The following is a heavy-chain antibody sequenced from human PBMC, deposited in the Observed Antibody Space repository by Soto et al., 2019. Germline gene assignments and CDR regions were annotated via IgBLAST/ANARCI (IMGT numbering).Heavy chain of an antibody. D-gene: IGHD2-15*01. CDR1: GGSISSGAYS. V-gene: IGHV4-30-2*01. J-gene: IGHJ5*02. CDR3: ARTLDYGGSAGTNWFDP. Sequence: QLQLQESGSGLVIPSETLSLTCTVSGGSISSGAYSWSWIRLPPGKRLEWIGYIYHRGTSHYNPSLKSRVTMSVDRSRNQFSLNLRSVTAADTAVYYCARTLDYGGSAGTNWFDPWGQGTLVTVSS. CDR2: IYHRGTS.